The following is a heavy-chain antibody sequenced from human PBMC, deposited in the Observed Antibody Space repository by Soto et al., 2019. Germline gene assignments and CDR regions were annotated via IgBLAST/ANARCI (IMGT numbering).Heavy chain of an antibody. J-gene: IGHJ6*02. V-gene: IGHV1-69*06. CDR3: ARERGTSMVRGVARMDV. CDR2: IIPIFGTA. D-gene: IGHD3-10*01. CDR1: GGTFSSYA. Sequence: GASVKVSCKASGGTFSSYAISWVRQAPGQGLEWMGGIIPIFGTANYAQKFQGRVTITADKSTSTAYMELSSLRSGDTAVYYCARERGTSMVRGVARMDVWGQGTTVTVSS.